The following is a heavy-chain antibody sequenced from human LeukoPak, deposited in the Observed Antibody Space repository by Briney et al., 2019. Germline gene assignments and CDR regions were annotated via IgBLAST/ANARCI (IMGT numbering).Heavy chain of an antibody. V-gene: IGHV3-30-3*01. J-gene: IGHJ4*02. Sequence: GGSLRLSCAASGFTFSSYAMHWVRQAPGKGLEWVAVISYDGSNKYYADSVKGRFTISRDNSKNTLYLQMNSLGAEDTAVYYCARGQVDIVATGHEDFDYWGQGTLVTVSS. CDR1: GFTFSSYA. CDR3: ARGQVDIVATGHEDFDY. CDR2: ISYDGSNK. D-gene: IGHD5-12*01.